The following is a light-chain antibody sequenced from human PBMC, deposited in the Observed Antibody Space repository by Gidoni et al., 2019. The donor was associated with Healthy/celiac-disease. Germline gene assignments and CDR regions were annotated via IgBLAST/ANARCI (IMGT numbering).Light chain of an antibody. Sequence: QSVLTQPPPVSGAPGPRVTISCTGRSSNIGAGYDVHWYQQLPGTAPKLLIYGNSNRPSGVPDRFSGSKSGTSASLAITGLQAEDEADYYCQSYDSSLSGSVFGGGTKLTVL. J-gene: IGLJ3*02. CDR1: SSNIGAGYD. CDR2: GNS. CDR3: QSYDSSLSGSV. V-gene: IGLV1-40*01.